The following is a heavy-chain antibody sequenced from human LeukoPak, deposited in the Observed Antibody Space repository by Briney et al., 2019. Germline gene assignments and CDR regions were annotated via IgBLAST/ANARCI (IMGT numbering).Heavy chain of an antibody. CDR3: ARSLPVDVVAAEFGQ. CDR1: GDSVSNNRAA. V-gene: IGHV6-1*01. D-gene: IGHD2-21*01. CDR2: TYYRSRWYK. Sequence: SQTLSLTCAISGDSVSNNRAAWNWIRQSPSRGLEWLGRTYYRSRWYKDYAVSVKSRITINPDTSKNQFSLQLNSVTPEDTAVYYCARSLPVDVVAAEFGQWGQGTLVTVSS. J-gene: IGHJ4*02.